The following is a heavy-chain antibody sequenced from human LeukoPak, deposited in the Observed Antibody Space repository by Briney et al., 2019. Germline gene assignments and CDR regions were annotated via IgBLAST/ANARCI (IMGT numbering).Heavy chain of an antibody. CDR1: GASLSVSGRN. V-gene: IGHV4-39*01. J-gene: IGHJ4*02. Sequence: SETLSLTCTVSGASLSVSGRNWGWVRQPPGTGLEWIASIYYSGSTYYSPPLKSRVTISVDTSKNQFSLKLSSVTAADTAVYYCASTYISLFKTDYWGQGTLVTVSS. CDR3: ASTYISLFKTDY. D-gene: IGHD3-3*02. CDR2: IYYSGST.